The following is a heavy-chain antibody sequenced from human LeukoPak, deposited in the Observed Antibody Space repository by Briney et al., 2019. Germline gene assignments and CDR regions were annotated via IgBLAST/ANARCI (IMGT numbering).Heavy chain of an antibody. Sequence: ASVKVSCKASGYTFTGYYMHWVRQAPGQGLEWMGWINPNSGGTNYAQKFQGRVTMTRDTSISTAYMELSRLRSDDTAVYYCARGSSGYCSSTSCYRAPENWGQGTMVTVSS. D-gene: IGHD2-2*01. CDR1: GYTFTGYY. CDR3: ARGSSGYCSSTSCYRAPEN. V-gene: IGHV1-2*02. CDR2: INPNSGGT. J-gene: IGHJ3*01.